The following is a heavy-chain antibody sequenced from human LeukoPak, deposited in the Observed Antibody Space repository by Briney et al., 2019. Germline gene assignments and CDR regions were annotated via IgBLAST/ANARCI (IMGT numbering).Heavy chain of an antibody. D-gene: IGHD6-19*01. Sequence: GGSLRLSCAASGFTFSAYWMTWVRQAPGKGLEWAANIIEGGDVKYYVDSVKGRFIISRDNAKNSLYLQMNSLRAEDTAVYYCVRDRQWGSESEDHWGQGTLVTVSS. CDR1: GFTFSAYW. CDR3: VRDRQWGSESEDH. CDR2: IIEGGDVK. J-gene: IGHJ4*02. V-gene: IGHV3-7*01.